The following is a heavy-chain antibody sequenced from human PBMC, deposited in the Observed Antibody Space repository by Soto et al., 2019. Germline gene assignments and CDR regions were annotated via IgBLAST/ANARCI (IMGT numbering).Heavy chain of an antibody. J-gene: IGHJ3*02. D-gene: IGHD6-6*01. CDR1: GFTFSNAW. CDR3: TTVYSSSPGWTIYAFDI. CDR2: IKSKTDGGTT. V-gene: IGHV3-15*01. Sequence: GGSLRLSCAASGFTFSNAWMSWVRQAPGKGLEWVGRIKSKTDGGTTDYAAPVKGRFTISRDDSKNTLYLQMNSLKTEDTAVYYCTTVYSSSPGWTIYAFDIWGQGTMVTVSS.